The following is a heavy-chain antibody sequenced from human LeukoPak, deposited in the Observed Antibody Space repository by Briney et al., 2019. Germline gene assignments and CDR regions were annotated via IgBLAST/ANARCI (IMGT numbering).Heavy chain of an antibody. J-gene: IGHJ3*02. Sequence: PGGSLRLSCAASGFTFSSYWMSWVRQAPGKGLEWVANIKQDGSEKYYVDSVKGRFTISRDNAKNSLYLQMNSLRAEDTAVYYCARDYNVGHIVVVIATYAFDIWGQGTMVTVSS. CDR1: GFTFSSYW. CDR3: ARDYNVGHIVVVIATYAFDI. D-gene: IGHD2-21*01. V-gene: IGHV3-7*01. CDR2: IKQDGSEK.